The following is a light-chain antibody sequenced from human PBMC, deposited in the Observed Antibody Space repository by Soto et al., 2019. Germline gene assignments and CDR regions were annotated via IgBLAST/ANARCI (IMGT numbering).Light chain of an antibody. CDR2: RAS. J-gene: IGKJ1*01. V-gene: IGKV1-5*03. CDR3: QQYNGYSRA. CDR1: QSISDW. Sequence: DIQMTQSPSTLSASIGDRVTITCRASQSISDWLAWYQQKPGKAPKLLIYRASNLESGVPSRFGGSGSGTEFTLTFSSLQPDDFATYYCQQYNGYSRAFGQGTKVEIK.